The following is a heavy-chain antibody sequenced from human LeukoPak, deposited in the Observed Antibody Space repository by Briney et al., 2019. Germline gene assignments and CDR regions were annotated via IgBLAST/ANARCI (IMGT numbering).Heavy chain of an antibody. V-gene: IGHV1-69*13. CDR3: AKDYGGNPAFFGY. CDR1: GGTFSSYA. Sequence: SVKVSCKASGGTFSSYAISWVRQAPGQGLEWMGGIIPIFGTANYAQKFQGRVTITADESTSTAYMELSSLRSEDTAVYYCAKDYGGNPAFFGYWGQGTLVTVSS. J-gene: IGHJ4*02. D-gene: IGHD4-23*01. CDR2: IIPIFGTA.